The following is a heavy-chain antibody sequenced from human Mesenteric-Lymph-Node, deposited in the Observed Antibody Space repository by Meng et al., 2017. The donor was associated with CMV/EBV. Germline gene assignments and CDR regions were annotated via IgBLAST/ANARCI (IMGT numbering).Heavy chain of an antibody. V-gene: IGHV3-21*01. CDR3: ARDGREGYNKFYYFDH. CDR2: ISSGGTYI. D-gene: IGHD5-24*01. J-gene: IGHJ4*02. CDR1: GFTFNTYT. Sequence: GESLKISCAASGFTFNTYTMNWVRQAPGKGLEWVSSISSGGTYIQYADSVKGRFTISRDNAKNALYLQMNSLRVEDTAVYYCARDGREGYNKFYYFDHWGQGTLVTVSS.